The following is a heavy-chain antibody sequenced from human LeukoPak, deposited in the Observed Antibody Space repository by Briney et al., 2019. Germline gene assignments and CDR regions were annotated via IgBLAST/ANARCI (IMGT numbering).Heavy chain of an antibody. D-gene: IGHD1-14*01. J-gene: IGHJ5*02. Sequence: GGSLRLSCAASGFTFSDYSMSWVRQAPGQGLEWVSSIRSNGGEKYYADSVKGRFTVSRDNSKNTLSVQMNSLRAEDTAVYYCAKGGFTTWFDPWGQGTLVTVSS. V-gene: IGHV3-23*01. CDR2: IRSNGGEK. CDR3: AKGGFTTWFDP. CDR1: GFTFSDYS.